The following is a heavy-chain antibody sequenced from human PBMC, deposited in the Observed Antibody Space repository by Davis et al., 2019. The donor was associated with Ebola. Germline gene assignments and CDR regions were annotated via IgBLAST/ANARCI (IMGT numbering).Heavy chain of an antibody. CDR2: ISIDGITK. J-gene: IGHJ5*02. CDR1: GFIFSTYE. D-gene: IGHD2-21*02. CDR3: ARTAMTSVSELGLGYNYFAP. V-gene: IGHV3-30-3*01. Sequence: GESLKISCAASGFIFSTYEIHWVRQAPGKGLEWVATISIDGITKYYTDSVKGRITISRDNSKNTLFLQMDNLRPEDTAVYYCARTAMTSVSELGLGYNYFAPWGQGTRVSVST.